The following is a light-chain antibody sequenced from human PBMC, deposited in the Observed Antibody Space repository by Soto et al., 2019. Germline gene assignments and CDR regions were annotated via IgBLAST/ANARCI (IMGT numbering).Light chain of an antibody. CDR3: QQYGNSPIT. J-gene: IGKJ5*01. Sequence: EIVLTQSPATLSLPPGERATLSCRASQSVSSSYLAWYQQKPGQAPSLLIYGASSRATGIPDRFSGSGSGTDFTLTISRLEPQDFAVYYCQQYGNSPITFGQGTRLEIK. V-gene: IGKV3-20*01. CDR1: QSVSSSY. CDR2: GAS.